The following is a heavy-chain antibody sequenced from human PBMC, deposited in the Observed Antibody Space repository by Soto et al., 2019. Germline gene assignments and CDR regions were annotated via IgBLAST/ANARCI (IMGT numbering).Heavy chain of an antibody. D-gene: IGHD1-1*01. CDR3: VRRHVSSTGLDWFDP. Sequence: ASVKISCKASGYTFTSYGVHWVRQAPGQRLEWMGWINAANGDTKYSPKFQGRVTITRDTSASTAYMELSSLRSEDTAVYYCVRRHVSSTGLDWFDPWGQGTLVTVSS. CDR2: INAANGDT. J-gene: IGHJ5*02. V-gene: IGHV1-3*01. CDR1: GYTFTSYG.